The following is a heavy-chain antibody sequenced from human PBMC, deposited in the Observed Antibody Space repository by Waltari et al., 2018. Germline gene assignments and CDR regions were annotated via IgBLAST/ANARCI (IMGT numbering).Heavy chain of an antibody. CDR3: ARAGSFDSSPGTAHPLDY. D-gene: IGHD1-26*01. J-gene: IGHJ4*02. CDR1: GFTFSDHY. V-gene: IGHV3-72*01. CDR2: IRDKANSYTT. Sequence: EVQLVESGGGLVQPGGSLRLSCAASGFTFSDHYMDWVRQAPGKGLEWVGRIRDKANSYTTQYAASVKGRFTISRDDSKNSLYLQMNSLKTEDTAVYYCARAGSFDSSPGTAHPLDYWGQGTLVTVSS.